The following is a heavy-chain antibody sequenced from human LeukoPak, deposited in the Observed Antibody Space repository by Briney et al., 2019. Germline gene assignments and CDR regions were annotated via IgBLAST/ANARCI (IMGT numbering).Heavy chain of an antibody. D-gene: IGHD6-6*01. CDR1: GYTFTSYD. V-gene: IGHV1-8*01. CDR3: ARGSAARPSYYYYYGMDV. J-gene: IGHJ6*02. Sequence: ASVKVSCKASGYTFTSYDINWVRQATGQGLEWMGWMNPNSGNTGYAQKSQGRVTMTRNTSISTAYMELSSLRSEDTAVYYCARGSAARPSYYYYYGMDVWGQGTTVTVSS. CDR2: MNPNSGNT.